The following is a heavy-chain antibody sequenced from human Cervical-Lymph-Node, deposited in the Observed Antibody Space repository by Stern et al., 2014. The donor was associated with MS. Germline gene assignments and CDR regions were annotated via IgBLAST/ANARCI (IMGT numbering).Heavy chain of an antibody. D-gene: IGHD2-21*01. CDR3: YCGSSWFDP. J-gene: IGHJ5*02. CDR1: GFTFSSYT. Sequence: EVQLVESGGGLVQPGGSLRLSCAASGFTFSSYTMSWVRQAPGQGLEWVSAITDGVGSTFYADSVKGRFTISRDNSKNTLYLQLNSLRAEDTAIYYCYCGSSWFDPWGQGTLVTVSS. CDR2: ITDGVGST. V-gene: IGHV3-23*04.